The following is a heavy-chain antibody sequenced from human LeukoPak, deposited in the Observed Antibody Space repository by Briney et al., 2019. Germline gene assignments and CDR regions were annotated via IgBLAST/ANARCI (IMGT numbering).Heavy chain of an antibody. CDR2: IYHTGST. D-gene: IGHD2-2*01. CDR1: GYSISSVYY. Sequence: PSETLSLTCGVSGYSISSVYYWGWIRQPPGKGLQWIGTIYHTGSTYYKPSLKSRVTISVDTSKNQFSLKLSSVTAADTAVYYCARQLFTTSRHFDSWGQGTLVTVSS. CDR3: ARQLFTTSRHFDS. V-gene: IGHV4-38-2*01. J-gene: IGHJ4*02.